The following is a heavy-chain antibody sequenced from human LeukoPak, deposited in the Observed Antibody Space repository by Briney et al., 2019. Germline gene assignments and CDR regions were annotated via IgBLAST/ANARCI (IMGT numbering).Heavy chain of an antibody. J-gene: IGHJ4*02. CDR1: GFTFSNAW. Sequence: GGSLRLYCPASGFTFSNAWMSWVRQAPGKGLEWVGRIKSKTDGGTTDYAAPVKGRFTISRDDSKNTLYLQMNSLKTEDTAVYYCTTGVTGTMGSFDYWGQGTLVTVFS. D-gene: IGHD1-20*01. V-gene: IGHV3-15*01. CDR3: TTGVTGTMGSFDY. CDR2: IKSKTDGGTT.